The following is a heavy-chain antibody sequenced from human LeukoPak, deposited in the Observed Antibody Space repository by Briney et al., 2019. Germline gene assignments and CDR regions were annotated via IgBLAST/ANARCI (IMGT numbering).Heavy chain of an antibody. V-gene: IGHV4-34*01. CDR1: GFTFSSYS. Sequence: PGGSLRLSCAASGFTFSSYSMNWVRQPPGKGLEWIGEINHSGSTNYNPSLKSRVTISVDTSKNQFSLKLSSVTAADTAVYYCARFGASAANDAFDIWGQGTMVTVSS. CDR2: INHSGST. D-gene: IGHD2-2*01. J-gene: IGHJ3*02. CDR3: ARFGASAANDAFDI.